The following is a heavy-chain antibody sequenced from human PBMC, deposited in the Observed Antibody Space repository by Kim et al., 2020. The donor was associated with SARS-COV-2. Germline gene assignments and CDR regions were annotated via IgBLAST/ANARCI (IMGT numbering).Heavy chain of an antibody. J-gene: IGHJ4*02. Sequence: DPGKGRFTISRDNSKNTLYLQRNSLRAEDTAVYYCARDDYDFWSGYYEVDYWGQGTLVTVSS. D-gene: IGHD3-3*01. V-gene: IGHV3-30*07. CDR3: ARDDYDFWSGYYEVDY.